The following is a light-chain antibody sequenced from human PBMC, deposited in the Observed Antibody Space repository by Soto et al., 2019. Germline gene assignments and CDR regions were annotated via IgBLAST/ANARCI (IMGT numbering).Light chain of an antibody. V-gene: IGKV3-20*01. Sequence: SPGARATLSCRASQSVSSSYLAWYQQKPGQAPRLLIYGASSRATGIPDRFSGSGSGTDFTLTISRLEPEDFAVYYCQQYGSSPPITFGQGTRLEIK. CDR2: GAS. CDR3: QQYGSSPPIT. CDR1: QSVSSSY. J-gene: IGKJ5*01.